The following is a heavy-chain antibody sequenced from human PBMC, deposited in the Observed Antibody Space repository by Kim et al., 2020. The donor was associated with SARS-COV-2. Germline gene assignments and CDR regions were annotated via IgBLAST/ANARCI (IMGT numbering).Heavy chain of an antibody. CDR1: GFRFDDYG. V-gene: IGHV3-20*01. Sequence: GGSLRLSCAVSGFRFDDYGMSWVRRVPGKGLEWIAGINWNGANKDYAESVEGRFTISRDNAKNALYLQVNSLRAEDTAFYHCVRALTGDSECYFDLWGRGTLVTLS. CDR3: VRALTGDSECYFDL. CDR2: INWNGANK. J-gene: IGHJ2*01. D-gene: IGHD2-21*02.